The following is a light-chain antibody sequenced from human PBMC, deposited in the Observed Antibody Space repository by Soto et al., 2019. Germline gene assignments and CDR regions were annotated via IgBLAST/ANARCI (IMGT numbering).Light chain of an antibody. V-gene: IGLV1-44*01. CDR1: SSNIGSNT. Sequence: QSALTQPPSASGTPGQRVTISCSGSSSNIGSNTVNWYQQLPGTAPKLLIYSNNQRPSGVPDRFSGSKSGTSASLAISGLQSEDEADYYCAAWDDSLNAPYVFGTGTKVTVL. J-gene: IGLJ1*01. CDR3: AAWDDSLNAPYV. CDR2: SNN.